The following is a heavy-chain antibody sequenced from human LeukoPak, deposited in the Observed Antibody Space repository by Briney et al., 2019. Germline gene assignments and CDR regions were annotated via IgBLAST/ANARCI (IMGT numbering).Heavy chain of an antibody. CDR2: ISTSSTYT. V-gene: IGHV3-11*06. CDR3: ARAQVVPAATYYYYGMDV. Sequence: PGGSLRLSCAASGFTFSDYYMNWIRLAPGKGLEWVSSISTSSTYTNYADSVRGRFTISRDNANNSLYLQMNSLRAEDTAVYYCARAQVVPAATYYYYGMDVWGKGTTVTVSS. D-gene: IGHD2-2*01. J-gene: IGHJ6*04. CDR1: GFTFSDYY.